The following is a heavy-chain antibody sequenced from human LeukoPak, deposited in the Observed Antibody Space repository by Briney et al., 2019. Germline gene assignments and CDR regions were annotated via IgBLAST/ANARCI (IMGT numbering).Heavy chain of an antibody. J-gene: IGHJ6*04. D-gene: IGHD3-9*01. Sequence: GASVKVSCKASGYTFTSYGITWVRRAPGQGHEWMGWIGTYNGNTNYAQDLQGRVTMTRDTSTSTAYMELRSLRSDDRAVYYCAITYYDILPGDVWGKGTTVTVSS. CDR1: GYTFTSYG. CDR2: IGTYNGNT. CDR3: AITYYDILPGDV. V-gene: IGHV1-18*01.